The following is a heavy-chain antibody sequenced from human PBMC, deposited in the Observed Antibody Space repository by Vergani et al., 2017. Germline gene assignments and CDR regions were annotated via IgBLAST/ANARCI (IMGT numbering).Heavy chain of an antibody. CDR3: ARDRSDDYGDYDLSLDQSDDAFDI. V-gene: IGHV1-69*04. J-gene: IGHJ3*02. Sequence: QVQLVQSGAEVKKPGSSVKVSCKASGGTFSSYAISWVRQAPGQGLEWMGRIIPILGIANYANKFQGRVTITADKSTSTAYMELSSLRSEDTAVYYCARDRSDDYGDYDLSLDQSDDAFDIWGQGTMVTVSS. D-gene: IGHD4-17*01. CDR1: GGTFSSYA. CDR2: IIPILGIA.